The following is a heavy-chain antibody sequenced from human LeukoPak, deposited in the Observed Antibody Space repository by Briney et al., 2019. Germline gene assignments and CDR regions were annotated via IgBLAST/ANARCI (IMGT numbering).Heavy chain of an antibody. Sequence: ASVKVSRKASGYTFTSYGISWVRQAPGQGLEWMGLISAYNGNTNYAQKLQGRVTMTTDTSTSTAYMELRSLRADDTAVYYCARGGPMVRGVILALGYWGQGTLVTVSS. V-gene: IGHV1-18*01. CDR3: ARGGPMVRGVILALGY. CDR2: ISAYNGNT. J-gene: IGHJ4*02. D-gene: IGHD3-10*01. CDR1: GYTFTSYG.